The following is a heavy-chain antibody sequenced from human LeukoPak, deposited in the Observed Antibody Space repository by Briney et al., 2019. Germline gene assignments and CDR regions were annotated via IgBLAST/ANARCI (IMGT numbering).Heavy chain of an antibody. D-gene: IGHD2-2*02. CDR3: ARGNQLLYPSYYYYYMDV. Sequence: SETLSLTCAVYGGSFSGYYWSWIRQPPGKGLEWIGEINHSGSTNYNPSLKSRVTISVDTSKNQFSLKLSPVAAADTAVYYCARGNQLLYPSYYYYYMDVWGKGTTVTVSS. J-gene: IGHJ6*03. CDR1: GGSFSGYY. CDR2: INHSGST. V-gene: IGHV4-34*01.